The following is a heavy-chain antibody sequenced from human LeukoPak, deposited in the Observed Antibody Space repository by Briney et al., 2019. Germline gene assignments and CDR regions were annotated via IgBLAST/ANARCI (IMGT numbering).Heavy chain of an antibody. CDR3: ARGGTRYSSSDGIDY. V-gene: IGHV3-30-3*01. CDR1: GLTFSSYA. J-gene: IGHJ4*02. Sequence: GGSLRLSCAASGLTFSSYAMHWVRQAPGKGQEWVAVISFDGSNAYYADSVRGRYTISRDNSKDTLYLQMNSLRAEDTAVYYCARGGTRYSSSDGIDYWGQGTLVTVSS. CDR2: ISFDGSNA. D-gene: IGHD6-13*01.